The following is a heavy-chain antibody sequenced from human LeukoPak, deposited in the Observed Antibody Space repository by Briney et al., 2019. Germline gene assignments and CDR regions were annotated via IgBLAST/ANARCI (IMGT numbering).Heavy chain of an antibody. CDR3: ARDSGNGSSWAPFDY. J-gene: IGHJ4*02. CDR1: GFAFSSYE. CDR2: ISSSGSTI. V-gene: IGHV3-48*03. D-gene: IGHD6-13*01. Sequence: PGGSLRLSCAASGFAFSSYEMNWVRQAPGKGLEWVSYISSSGSTIYYADCVKGRFTISRDNAKNSLYLQMNSLRAEDTAVYYCARDSGNGSSWAPFDYWGQGTLVTVSS.